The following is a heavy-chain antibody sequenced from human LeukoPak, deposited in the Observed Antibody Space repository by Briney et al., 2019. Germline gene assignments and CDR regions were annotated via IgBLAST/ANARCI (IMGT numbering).Heavy chain of an antibody. CDR2: IRYDGSDK. V-gene: IGHV3-30*02. D-gene: IGHD2-2*01. Sequence: GGSLRLSCVASGFTFNTYGMHWVRQAPGKGLEWVAFIRYDGSDKYFADSVKGRFTMSRDNSINTLYLQMNSLRAEDTAVYYCAGVYCSSSSCDDAFDIWGQGTMVIVSS. CDR3: AGVYCSSSSCDDAFDI. J-gene: IGHJ3*02. CDR1: GFTFNTYG.